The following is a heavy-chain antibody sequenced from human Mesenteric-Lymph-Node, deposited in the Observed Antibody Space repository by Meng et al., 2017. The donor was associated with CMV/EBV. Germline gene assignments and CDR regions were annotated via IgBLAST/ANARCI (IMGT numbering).Heavy chain of an antibody. CDR3: ARPTYYYDGSGYYY. Sequence: GESLKISCDASGFFFSDYSMNWLRQAPGKGLEWVSSISSSGKNIYYADSVKGRFTISRDNAKNTLYLHMNSLRAEDTAVFYCARPTYYYDGSGYYYWGQGTLVTVSS. D-gene: IGHD3-22*01. CDR1: GFFFSDYS. V-gene: IGHV3-21*04. CDR2: ISSSGKNI. J-gene: IGHJ4*02.